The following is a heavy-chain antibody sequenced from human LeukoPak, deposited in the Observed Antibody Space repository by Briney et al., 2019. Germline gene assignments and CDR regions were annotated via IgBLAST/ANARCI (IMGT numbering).Heavy chain of an antibody. CDR3: ASLRERSYYARGFDY. D-gene: IGHD1-26*01. V-gene: IGHV4-4*08. J-gene: IGHJ4*02. CDR2: ISSSGST. CDR1: GGFISIYY. Sequence: PAETLSLTCTVSGGFISIYYWMWIRQPPGKGLEGIVYISSSGSTNYTPSPKSRVTISVDTSKNQFSLQLSSVTAADTAVYYCASLRERSYYARGFDYWGQGTLVTVSS.